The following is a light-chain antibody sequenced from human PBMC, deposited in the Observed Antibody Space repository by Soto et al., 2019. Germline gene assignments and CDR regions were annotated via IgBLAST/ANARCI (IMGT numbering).Light chain of an antibody. CDR1: SSNIGTNT. Sequence: QSVLTQPPSASGTPGQRVPISCSGSSSNIGTNTVNWYQQLPGTAPKLLIYRNNRRPSEVPDRFSGSKSGTSASLAISGLQSDDEADYYCATWDDSLNGPVFGGGTKVTVL. J-gene: IGLJ3*02. V-gene: IGLV1-44*01. CDR2: RNN. CDR3: ATWDDSLNGPV.